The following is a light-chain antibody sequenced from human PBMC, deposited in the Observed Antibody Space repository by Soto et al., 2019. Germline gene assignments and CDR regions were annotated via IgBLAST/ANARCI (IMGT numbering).Light chain of an antibody. CDR3: QQNNWYPWT. CDR2: EAT. V-gene: IGKV1-5*03. CDR1: QTVSSC. Sequence: DIEMTQSPATLSVSVGERVTITCRASQTVSSCLAWYQQKPGKAPNLLIYEATTLKSGVPSRFSGRSWGKVTTITSSRLQEDDAVTYYGQQNNWYPWTFGQGTKVEIK. J-gene: IGKJ1*01.